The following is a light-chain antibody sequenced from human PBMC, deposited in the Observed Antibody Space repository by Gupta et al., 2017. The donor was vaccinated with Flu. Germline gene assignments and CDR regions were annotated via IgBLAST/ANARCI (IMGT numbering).Light chain of an antibody. V-gene: IGLV1-47*01. Sequence: QSVLTQPPSASATPGQRSPWPCFGGSSNIEDNYVFWYQQFPGTAPKIIIYRNNQRPSGVPDRFSGSKSGTSASLAISGLRSEDEAAYYCAAWDDRLDAWVFGGGTKLTVL. CDR1: SSNIEDNY. J-gene: IGLJ3*02. CDR3: AAWDDRLDAWV. CDR2: RNN.